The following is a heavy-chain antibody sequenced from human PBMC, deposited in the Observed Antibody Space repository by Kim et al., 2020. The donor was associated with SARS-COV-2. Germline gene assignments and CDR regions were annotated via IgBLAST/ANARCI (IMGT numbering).Heavy chain of an antibody. D-gene: IGHD3-9*01. CDR3: ARDLPLGSYYDILTGFDY. CDR2: ISSSSSYI. CDR1: GFTFSSYS. Sequence: GGSLRLSCAASGFTFSSYSMNWVRQAPGKGLEWVSSISSSSSYIYYADSVKGRFTISRDNAKNSLYLQMNSLRAEDTAVYYCARDLPLGSYYDILTGFDYWGQGTLVTVSS. V-gene: IGHV3-21*01. J-gene: IGHJ4*02.